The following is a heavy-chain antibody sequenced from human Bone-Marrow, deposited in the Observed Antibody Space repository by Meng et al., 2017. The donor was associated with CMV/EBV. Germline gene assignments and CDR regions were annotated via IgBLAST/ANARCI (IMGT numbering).Heavy chain of an antibody. D-gene: IGHD3-3*01. J-gene: IGHJ6*01. CDR2: ISAYNGNT. CDR1: GYTFTSYG. CDR3: ARDYRTTYYDFWSGGSGMDV. V-gene: IGHV1-18*01. Sequence: ASVKVSCKASGYTFTSYGISWVRQAPGQGLEWMGWISAYNGNTNYAQKLQGRVTMTTDTSTSTAYMELRSLRPDDTAVYYCARDYRTTYYDFWSGGSGMDVWGQGTTVTVSS.